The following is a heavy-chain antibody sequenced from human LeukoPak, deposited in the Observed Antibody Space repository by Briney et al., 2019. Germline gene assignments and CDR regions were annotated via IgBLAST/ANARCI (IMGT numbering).Heavy chain of an antibody. CDR2: IYTGGST. D-gene: IGHD6-6*01. CDR3: ARGGYIAAAFDY. V-gene: IGHV4-4*07. Sequence: SETLSLTCSVSGGSIGTYYWSWIRQPAGKGLEWIGRIYTGGSTNYNPSLKSRVTMSVDTSKNQFSLKLSSVTAADTAVYYCARGGYIAAAFDYWGQGTLVTVSS. J-gene: IGHJ4*02. CDR1: GGSIGTYY.